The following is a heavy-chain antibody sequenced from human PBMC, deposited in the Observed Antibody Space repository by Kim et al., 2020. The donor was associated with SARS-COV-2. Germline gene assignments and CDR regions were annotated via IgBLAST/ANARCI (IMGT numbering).Heavy chain of an antibody. CDR3: AKEDSSGYYYLQSSHYFDY. D-gene: IGHD3-22*01. J-gene: IGHJ4*02. V-gene: IGHV3-23*01. CDR2: ISGSGGST. Sequence: GGSLRLSCAASGFTFSSYAMSWVRQAPGKGLEWVSAISGSGGSTYYADSVKGRFTISRDNSKNTLYLQMNSLRAEDTAVYYCAKEDSSGYYYLQSSHYFDYWGQGTLVTVSS. CDR1: GFTFSSYA.